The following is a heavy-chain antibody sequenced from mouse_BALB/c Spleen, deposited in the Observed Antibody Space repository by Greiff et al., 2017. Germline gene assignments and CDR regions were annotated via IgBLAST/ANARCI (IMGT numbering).Heavy chain of an antibody. Sequence: QVQLKQPGAELVKPGASVKLSCKASGYTFTSYWMHWVKQRPGQGLEWIGEIDPSDSYTNYNQKFKGKATLTVDKSSSTAYMQLSSLTSEDSAVYYCASGGFRFAYWGQGTLVTVSA. J-gene: IGHJ3*01. CDR2: IDPSDSYT. CDR1: GYTFTSYW. CDR3: ASGGFRFAY. V-gene: IGHV1-69*02.